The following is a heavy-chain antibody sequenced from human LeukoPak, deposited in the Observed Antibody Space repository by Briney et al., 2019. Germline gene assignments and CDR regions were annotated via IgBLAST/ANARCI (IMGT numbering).Heavy chain of an antibody. CDR3: ARTRRDGYNPHYYGMDV. D-gene: IGHD5-24*01. V-gene: IGHV4-34*01. CDR2: INHSGST. CDR1: GGSFSGYY. J-gene: IGHJ6*02. Sequence: SETLSLTCAVYGGSFSGYYWSWIRQPPGKGLEWIGEINHSGSTNYNPSLKSRVTISVDTSKNQFSLKLSSVTAADTAVYYCARTRRDGYNPHYYGMDVWGQGTTVTVSS.